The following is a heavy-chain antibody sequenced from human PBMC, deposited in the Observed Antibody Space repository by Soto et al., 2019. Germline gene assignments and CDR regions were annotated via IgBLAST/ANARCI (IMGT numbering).Heavy chain of an antibody. D-gene: IGHD2-2*01. CDR3: AKDRDYPRDQFHY. Sequence: GGSLRLSCATSGFTFRINALSWVRQAPGKGLEWVSAISANGQGIYYADSVRGRFSISRDNSRNTVFLHMDSLRAEDTAVYYCAKDRDYPRDQFHYWGQGTLVTVSS. J-gene: IGHJ4*02. CDR2: ISANGQGI. CDR1: GFTFRINA. V-gene: IGHV3-23*01.